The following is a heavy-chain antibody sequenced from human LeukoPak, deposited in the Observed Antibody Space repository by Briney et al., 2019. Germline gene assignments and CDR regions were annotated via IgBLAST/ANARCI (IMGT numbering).Heavy chain of an antibody. CDR2: IYTSGST. V-gene: IGHV4-61*02. J-gene: IGHJ4*02. CDR1: GGSISSGSYY. Sequence: PSETLSLTCTVSGGSISSGSYYWRWLRQPAGTGREWIGRIYTSGSTNYNPSLKSRVTISVDTSKNQFSLKLSSVTAADTAVYYCARDTVTTFSLDYWGQGTLVTVSS. CDR3: ARDTVTTFSLDY. D-gene: IGHD4-17*01.